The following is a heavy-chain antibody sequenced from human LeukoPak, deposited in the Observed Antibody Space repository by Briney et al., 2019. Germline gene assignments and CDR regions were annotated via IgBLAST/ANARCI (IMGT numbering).Heavy chain of an antibody. D-gene: IGHD1-1*01. CDR3: AREGTTAT. CDR1: GFTFNNFA. V-gene: IGHV3-21*01. Sequence: GGSLRLSCVASGFTFNNFAMSWVRQAPGKGLEWVSSISSSSSYIYYADSVKGRFTISRDNAKNSLYLQMNSLRAEDTAVYYCAREGTTATWGQGTLVTVSS. J-gene: IGHJ5*02. CDR2: ISSSSSYI.